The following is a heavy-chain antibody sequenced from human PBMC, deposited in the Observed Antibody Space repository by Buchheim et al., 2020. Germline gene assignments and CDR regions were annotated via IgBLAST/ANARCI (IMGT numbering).Heavy chain of an antibody. D-gene: IGHD4-11*01. J-gene: IGHJ6*02. CDR1: GYSFTSYW. CDR3: ARHRRYSNYEYESNNYYYYGMDV. CDR2: IYPGDSDT. V-gene: IGHV5-51*01. Sequence: EVQLVQSGAEVKKPGESLKISCKGSGYSFTSYWIGWVRQMPGKGLEWMGIIYPGDSDTRYSPSFQGQVTISADKSISTAYLQWSSLKASDTAMYYCARHRRYSNYEYESNNYYYYGMDVWGQGTT.